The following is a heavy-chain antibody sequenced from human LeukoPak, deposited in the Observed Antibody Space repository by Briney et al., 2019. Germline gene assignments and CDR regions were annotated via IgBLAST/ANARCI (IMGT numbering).Heavy chain of an antibody. CDR2: INWSGGST. CDR3: ARGSATYYRYFDY. J-gene: IGHJ4*02. V-gene: IGHV3-20*04. Sequence: GGSLRLSCAASGFTFDDYGMTWVRQAPGKGLEWVSGINWSGGSTGYADSVKGRFTISRDNTKNSLYLQMNSLRAEDTALYYCARGSATYYRYFDYWGQGILVTVSS. CDR1: GFTFDDYG. D-gene: IGHD3-10*01.